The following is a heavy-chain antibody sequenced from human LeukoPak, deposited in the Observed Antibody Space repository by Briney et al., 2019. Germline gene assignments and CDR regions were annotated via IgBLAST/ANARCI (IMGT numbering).Heavy chain of an antibody. J-gene: IGHJ4*02. Sequence: PGGSLRLSCAASVFTFSSYSMSWVRQAPGKGLEWVSAISGSGGSTYYADSVKGRFTISRDNSKNTLYLQMNSLRAEDTAVYYCAKSVSGWSAFDYWGQGTLVTVSS. D-gene: IGHD6-19*01. CDR3: AKSVSGWSAFDY. CDR2: ISGSGGST. V-gene: IGHV3-23*01. CDR1: VFTFSSYS.